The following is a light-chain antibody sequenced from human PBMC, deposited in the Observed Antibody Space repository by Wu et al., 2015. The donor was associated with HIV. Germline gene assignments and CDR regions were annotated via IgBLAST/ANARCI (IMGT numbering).Light chain of an antibody. CDR3: QQYDSSIT. Sequence: EIVLTQSPATLSLSPGERATLSCRASQSVNTYLAWYQQKPGQAPRLLIYDASNRATGIPARFSGSGSGTDFTLTITRLEPEDFAVYYCQQYDSSITFGQGTRLDIK. V-gene: IGKV3-11*01. J-gene: IGKJ5*01. CDR2: DAS. CDR1: QSVNTY.